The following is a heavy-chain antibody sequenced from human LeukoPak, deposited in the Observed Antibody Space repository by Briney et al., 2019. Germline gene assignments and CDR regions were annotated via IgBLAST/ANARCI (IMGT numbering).Heavy chain of an antibody. D-gene: IGHD6-13*01. CDR3: ARSIWYNRQYYFDS. CDR1: GYSFNDYA. CDR2: INCGNGKT. V-gene: IGHV1-3*01. J-gene: IGHJ4*02. Sequence: ASVKVSCKASGYSFNDYAMQRVRQAPGQRLEWMGWINCGNGKTKYSEKFQGRVTITRDQSATTAYMDLSSLRSEDTAVYYCARSIWYNRQYYFDSWGQGTLVTVSS.